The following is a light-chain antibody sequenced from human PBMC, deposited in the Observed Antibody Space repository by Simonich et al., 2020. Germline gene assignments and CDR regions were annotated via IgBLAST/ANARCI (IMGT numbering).Light chain of an antibody. CDR1: SSDVGSYNL. J-gene: IGLJ2*01. Sequence: QSALTQPASVSGSPGQQITISCTGTSSDVGSYNLVSWYQQHQGKAPKLMIYEGSKPPSGVSNRFSGSKSGNTASLTISGLQAEDEADYYCCSYAGSSTVVFGGGTKLTVL. V-gene: IGLV2-23*01. CDR3: CSYAGSSTVV. CDR2: EGS.